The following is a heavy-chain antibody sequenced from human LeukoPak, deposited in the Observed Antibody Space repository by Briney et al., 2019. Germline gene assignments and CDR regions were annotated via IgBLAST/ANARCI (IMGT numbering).Heavy chain of an antibody. CDR2: INSDGSST. J-gene: IGHJ4*02. Sequence: GGSLRLSCAASGFTLSSYWMHWVGQAPGKRLVWVSRINSDGSSTSYADSVKGRFTISRDNAKNTLYLQMNSLRAEDTAVYYCARYSYGLYDYWGQATLVTVSS. CDR3: ARYSYGLYDY. CDR1: GFTLSSYW. V-gene: IGHV3-74*01. D-gene: IGHD5-18*01.